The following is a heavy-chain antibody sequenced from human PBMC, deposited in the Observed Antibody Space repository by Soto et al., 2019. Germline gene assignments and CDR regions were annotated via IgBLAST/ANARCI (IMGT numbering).Heavy chain of an antibody. V-gene: IGHV1-8*01. CDR2: MNPNSGNT. CDR3: ARGGRQLWPTYYYYYGMDV. J-gene: IGHJ6*02. CDR1: GYTFTSYD. D-gene: IGHD5-18*01. Sequence: ASVKVSCKASGYTFTSYDINWVRQATGQGLEWMGWMNPNSGNTGYAQKFQGRVTMTRNTSISTAYMELSSLRSEDTAVYYCARGGRQLWPTYYYYYGMDVWGQGTTVTVS.